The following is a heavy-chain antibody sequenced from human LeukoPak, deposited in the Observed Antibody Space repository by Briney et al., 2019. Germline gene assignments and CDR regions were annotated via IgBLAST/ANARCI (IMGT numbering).Heavy chain of an antibody. V-gene: IGHV4-31*11. CDR2: IYHSGST. CDR1: GGAIRSDSYY. CDR3: AREREGYGDVFYY. J-gene: IGHJ4*02. D-gene: IGHD4-17*01. Sequence: SETLSLTCGVSGGAIRSDSYYWTWIRQNPGKGLEWIGFIYHSGSTYYNPSLKSRVTLSVDTSKNQFSLKLSSVTAADTAVYYYAREREGYGDVFYYWGQGALVTVSS.